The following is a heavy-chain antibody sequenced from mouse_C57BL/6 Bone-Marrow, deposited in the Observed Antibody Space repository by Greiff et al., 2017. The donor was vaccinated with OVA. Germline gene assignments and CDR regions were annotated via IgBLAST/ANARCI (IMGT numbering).Heavy chain of an antibody. J-gene: IGHJ3*01. V-gene: IGHV10-1*01. Sequence: EVKVIESGGGLVQPKGSLKLSCAASGFSFNTYAMNWVRQAPGKGLEWVARIRSKSNNYATYYADSVKDRFTISRDDSESMLYLQMNNLKTEDTAMYYCAGTVVATDPWFAYWGQGTLVTVSA. D-gene: IGHD1-1*01. CDR1: GFSFNTYA. CDR2: IRSKSNNYAT. CDR3: AGTVVATDPWFAY.